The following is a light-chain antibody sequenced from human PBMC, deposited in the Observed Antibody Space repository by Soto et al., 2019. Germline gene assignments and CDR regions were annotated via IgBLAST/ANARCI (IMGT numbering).Light chain of an antibody. CDR2: AAS. J-gene: IGKJ1*01. Sequence: EIVMTQSPGTLSVSPGERATLSCRASQSVSSNLAWYQQKRGQAPRLLIYAASTRATGIPARFSGSGSGTEFTLTISSLQSEDFAVYYCQQYNSWPPWTFGQGTKVEIK. CDR1: QSVSSN. V-gene: IGKV3-15*01. CDR3: QQYNSWPPWT.